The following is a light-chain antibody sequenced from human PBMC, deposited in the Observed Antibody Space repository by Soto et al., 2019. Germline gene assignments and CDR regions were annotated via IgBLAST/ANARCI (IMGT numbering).Light chain of an antibody. J-gene: IGKJ1*01. CDR1: QRVSSSY. V-gene: IGKV3-20*01. Sequence: EIVLTQSPGTLSLSQGERATLSCRASQRVSSSYLAWYQQTRGQAPRLLIYGASSRAPGIPDRFGGSGSGTDFTLTISRLEPEDFAVYYCQQYGSSRWTFGQGTKVDIK. CDR3: QQYGSSRWT. CDR2: GAS.